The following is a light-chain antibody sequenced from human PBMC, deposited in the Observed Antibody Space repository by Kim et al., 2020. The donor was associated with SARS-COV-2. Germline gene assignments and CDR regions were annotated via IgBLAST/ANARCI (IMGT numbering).Light chain of an antibody. CDR2: AAS. CDR1: QSVSSTY. V-gene: IGKV3-20*01. CDR3: QQYGSSPYI. Sequence: EIVLTQCPGTLSLSPGERATLSCRASQSVSSTYLAWYQQKPGQAPRLLIYAASSRATGIPDRFSGSGSGTDFTLTISRLEPEDFAVYYCQQYGSSPYIFGQGTKLEI. J-gene: IGKJ2*01.